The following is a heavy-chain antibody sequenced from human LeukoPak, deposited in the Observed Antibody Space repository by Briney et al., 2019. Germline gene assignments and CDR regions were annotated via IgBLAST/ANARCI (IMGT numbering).Heavy chain of an antibody. CDR1: GGSISSGSYY. J-gene: IGHJ4*02. CDR2: IYTSGST. CDR3: ARGPADYNKLKPGDRDGYNYKSKRTPFDY. D-gene: IGHD5-24*01. Sequence: SETLSLTCSVSGGSISSGSYYWSWIRQPAGKGLEWIGRIYTSGSTNYNPSLKSRVTISVDTSKNQFSLRLSSVTAADTAVYYCARGPADYNKLKPGDRDGYNYKSKRTPFDYWGQGTLVTVSS. V-gene: IGHV4-61*02.